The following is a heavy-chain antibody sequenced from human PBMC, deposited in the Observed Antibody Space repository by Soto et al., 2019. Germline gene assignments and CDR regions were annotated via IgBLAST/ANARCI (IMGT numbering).Heavy chain of an antibody. J-gene: IGHJ4*02. CDR3: AKTQTFNGYYGGFDA. CDR2: VSGGGAST. V-gene: IGHV3-23*01. CDR1: GFSFAGYA. Sequence: VGSRRLCCAATGFSFAGYALTWVRQAPGKGLEWLSAVSGGGASTYYADSVRGRFSISRDVSGNMIYLQLNRLTAGDTATYYCAKTQTFNGYYGGFDAWGQGTRVTVSS. D-gene: IGHD3-3*01.